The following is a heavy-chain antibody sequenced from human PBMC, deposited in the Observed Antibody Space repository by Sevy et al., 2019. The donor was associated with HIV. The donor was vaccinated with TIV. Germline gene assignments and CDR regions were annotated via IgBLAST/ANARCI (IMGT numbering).Heavy chain of an antibody. CDR1: GFTFSSYW. CDR3: ARGVVGATTVGMDV. Sequence: GGSLRLSCAASGFTFSSYWMHWVRQAPGQGLVWVSRINSDGSGTSYADSVKGRFTISRDNAKNTLYLQMNSLRPEDTAVYYCARGVVGATTVGMDVWGQGTTVTVSS. CDR2: INSDGSGT. J-gene: IGHJ6*02. V-gene: IGHV3-74*01. D-gene: IGHD1-26*01.